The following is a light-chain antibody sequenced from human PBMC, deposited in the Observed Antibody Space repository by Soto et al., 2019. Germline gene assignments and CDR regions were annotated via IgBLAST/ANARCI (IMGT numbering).Light chain of an antibody. CDR1: QSVSSSD. Sequence: EIVLTQSPDTLSLSPGERATLSCRAIQSVSSSDLAWYQQKPGQAPRLLIYGASSRATGIPDRFSGSGSGTDFTLTISRVEPEDFAVYYCQQYGSSPSWTFGQGTRLEIK. CDR2: GAS. V-gene: IGKV3-20*01. CDR3: QQYGSSPSWT. J-gene: IGKJ5*01.